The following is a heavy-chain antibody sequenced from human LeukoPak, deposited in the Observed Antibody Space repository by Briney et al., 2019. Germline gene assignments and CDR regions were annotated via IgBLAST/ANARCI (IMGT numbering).Heavy chain of an antibody. CDR3: AKEGTGIHFDY. CDR2: ISYDGGNT. CDR1: GFTFSSNA. J-gene: IGHJ4*02. D-gene: IGHD1-1*01. Sequence: GGSLRLSCAASGFTFSSNAIHWVRQAPGKGLEWVAEISYDGGNTYYADSVKGRFTISRDNSKNTLYLQMNSLRAEDTAVYYCAKEGTGIHFDYWGQGNPGHRLL. V-gene: IGHV3-30-3*01.